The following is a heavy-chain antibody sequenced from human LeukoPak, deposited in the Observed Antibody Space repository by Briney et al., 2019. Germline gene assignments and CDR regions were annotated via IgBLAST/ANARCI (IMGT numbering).Heavy chain of an antibody. J-gene: IGHJ4*02. D-gene: IGHD3-22*01. CDR1: GFTFSSYS. CDR2: ISSSSSYI. CDR3: AREYQEAYYYDSSGYPPDY. V-gene: IGHV3-21*01. Sequence: GGSLRLSCAASGFTFSSYSMNWVRQAPGKGLEWVSSISSSSSYIYYADSVKGRFTISRDNAKNSLYLQMNSLRAEDTAVYYCAREYQEAYYYDSSGYPPDYWGQGTLVTVSS.